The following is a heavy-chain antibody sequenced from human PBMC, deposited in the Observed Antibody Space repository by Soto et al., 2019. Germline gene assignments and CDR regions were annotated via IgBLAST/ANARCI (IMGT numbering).Heavy chain of an antibody. D-gene: IGHD2-2*01. CDR1: GGTFSSYA. Sequence: QVQLVQSGAEVKKPGSSVKVSCKASGGTFSSYAISWVRQAPGQGLEWMGGIIPIFGTANYAQKFQGRVTIPADESTSPAYMERSSIRSEDTAVDYWARARAGYCSSPSCPPPHSWGQGTLVTVAS. J-gene: IGHJ5*02. CDR3: ARARAGYCSSPSCPPPHS. CDR2: IIPIFGTA. V-gene: IGHV1-69*01.